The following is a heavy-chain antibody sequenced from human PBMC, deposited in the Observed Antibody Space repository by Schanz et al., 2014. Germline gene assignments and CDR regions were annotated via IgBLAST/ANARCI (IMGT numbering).Heavy chain of an antibody. V-gene: IGHV3-23*01. J-gene: IGHJ2*01. CDR1: GFTFSSYA. CDR2: ISGGGGGYR. CDR3: AKVKGAVINNWYFDL. D-gene: IGHD2-21*01. Sequence: EVQLLESGGGLVQPGGSLRLSCAVSGFTFSSYAMSWVRQAPGKGLEWVSTISGGGGGYRPYADSVKGRFTISRDNSINAPSLQMNSLSAADAAIYCCAKVKGAVINNWYFDLWGRGTLVTFSS.